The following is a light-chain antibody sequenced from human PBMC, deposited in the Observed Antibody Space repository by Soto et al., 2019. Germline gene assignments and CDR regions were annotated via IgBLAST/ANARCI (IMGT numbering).Light chain of an antibody. CDR1: QSVSSSY. J-gene: IGKJ1*01. CDR3: QQRSNWTTKVS. Sequence: IVLSQSPGTLSLSPWEKVTLSCRASQSVSSSYLAWYQQRPGQAPRLLIYDASNRATGIPARFSGSGSGTDFTLTISSLEPEDFAVYYCQQRSNWTTKVSFGQGTKVDIK. V-gene: IGKV3D-20*02. CDR2: DAS.